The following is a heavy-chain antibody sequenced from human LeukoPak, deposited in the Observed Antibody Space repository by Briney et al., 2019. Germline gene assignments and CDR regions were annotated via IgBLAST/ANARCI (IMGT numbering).Heavy chain of an antibody. CDR1: GFTFDDYA. CDR3: AKDPFYGSGSYLRPNWFDP. V-gene: IGHV3-9*01. Sequence: PGGSLRLSCAASGFTFDDYAMHWVRQAPGKGLEWVSGISWNSGSIGYADSVKGRFTISRDNAKNSLNLQMNSLRAEDTALYYCAKDPFYGSGSYLRPNWFDPWGQGTLVTVSS. CDR2: ISWNSGSI. J-gene: IGHJ5*02. D-gene: IGHD3-10*01.